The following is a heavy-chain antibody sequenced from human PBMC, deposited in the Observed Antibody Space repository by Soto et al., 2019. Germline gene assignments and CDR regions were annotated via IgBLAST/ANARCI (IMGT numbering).Heavy chain of an antibody. V-gene: IGHV4-4*07. CDR1: GGSITNYY. J-gene: IGHJ4*02. D-gene: IGHD5-18*01. CDR3: AGQRWIQLRVRFDY. CDR2: IYNSGIT. Sequence: SETLSLTCSVSGGSITNYYLGWIRQPAGRGLEWIVRIYNSGITNYNPSLKSRVTMSLYTSKNQFSLNLISVTAADTAVYYCAGQRWIQLRVRFDYSGPGILVTVSS.